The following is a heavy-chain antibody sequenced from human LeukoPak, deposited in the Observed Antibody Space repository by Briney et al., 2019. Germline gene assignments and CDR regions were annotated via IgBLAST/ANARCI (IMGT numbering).Heavy chain of an antibody. J-gene: IGHJ5*02. CDR2: IWYDGSNE. CDR3: AREGSWGTSLAQNWFDP. CDR1: GFTFSNYG. V-gene: IGHV3-33*01. Sequence: GGSLRLSCGASGFTFSNYGMHWVRQAPGKGLEWVAVIWYDGSNENYAGSVKGRSTISRDNSKNTLYLQMNSLRAEDTAVYYCAREGSWGTSLAQNWFDPWGQGTLVIVSS. D-gene: IGHD1-1*01.